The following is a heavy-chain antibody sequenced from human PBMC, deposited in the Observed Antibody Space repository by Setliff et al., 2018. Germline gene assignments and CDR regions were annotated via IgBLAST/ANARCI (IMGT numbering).Heavy chain of an antibody. CDR1: GFTFNNFA. V-gene: IGHV3-21*06. J-gene: IGHJ4*02. CDR2: ISSRSTYI. CDR3: ARSACNGGSCYLSASDH. Sequence: GGSLRLSCVASGFTFNNFAFNWVRQAPGKGLEWVSSISSRSTYIYYADSVKGRFTISRDNANNSLYLQMNSLRAEDTAMYYCARSACNGGSCYLSASDHWGQGALVTVSS. D-gene: IGHD2-15*01.